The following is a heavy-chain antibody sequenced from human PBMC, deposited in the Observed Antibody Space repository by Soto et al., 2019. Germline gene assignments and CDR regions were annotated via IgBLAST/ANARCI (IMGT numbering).Heavy chain of an antibody. D-gene: IGHD6-13*01. CDR3: ASQQDDAFDI. CDR1: GYTFTSYY. J-gene: IGHJ3*02. V-gene: IGHV1-46*01. Sequence: ASVKVSCKASGYTFTSYYMHWVRQAPGQGLEWMGIINPSGGSTSYAQKFQGRVTMTRDTSTSTAYMELSSLRSEDTTVYYCASQQDDAFDIWGQGTMVTVSS. CDR2: INPSGGST.